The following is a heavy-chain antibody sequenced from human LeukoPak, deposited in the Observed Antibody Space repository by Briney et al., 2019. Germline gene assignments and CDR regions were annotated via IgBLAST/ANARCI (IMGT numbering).Heavy chain of an antibody. CDR3: ARDHVEYQLPYYYYYMDV. CDR1: GFTFSIYS. D-gene: IGHD2-2*01. V-gene: IGHV3-21*01. CDR2: ISSSSSYI. J-gene: IGHJ6*03. Sequence: GGSLRLSCAASGFTFSIYSMNWVRQAPGKGLEWVSYISSSSSYIYYADSVTGRFTISRDNAKNSLYLQMNSLRAEDTAVYCCARDHVEYQLPYYYYYMDVWGKGTTVTVSS.